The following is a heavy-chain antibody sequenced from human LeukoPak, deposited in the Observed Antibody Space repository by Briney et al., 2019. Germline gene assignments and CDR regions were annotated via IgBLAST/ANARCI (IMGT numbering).Heavy chain of an antibody. CDR1: GFTFSIYW. CDR3: ARDICSSSSCYAFEY. CDR2: IRFDGSHK. J-gene: IGHJ4*02. D-gene: IGHD2-2*01. Sequence: GGSLRLSCAASGFTFSIYWMHWVRQAPVKGLEWVAFIRFDGSHKYYADSVKGRFTISRDNSKNTLYVQMNSLRLEDTAVYYCARDICSSSSCYAFEYWGQGTPVTVSS. V-gene: IGHV3-30*02.